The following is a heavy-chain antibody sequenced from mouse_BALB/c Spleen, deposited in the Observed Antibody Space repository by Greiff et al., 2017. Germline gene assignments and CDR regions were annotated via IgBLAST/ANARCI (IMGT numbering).Heavy chain of an antibody. CDR2: IWSGGST. V-gene: IGHV2-2*02. CDR3: ARNWDYDYYAMDY. CDR1: GFSLTSYG. D-gene: IGHD2-4*01. J-gene: IGHJ4*01. Sequence: VQLVESGPGLVQPSQSLSITCTVSGFSLTSYGVHWVRQSPGKGLEWLGVIWSGGSTDYNAAFISRLSISKDNSKSQVFFKMNSLHVNDTAIYFCARNWDYDYYAMDYWGQGTSVIVSS.